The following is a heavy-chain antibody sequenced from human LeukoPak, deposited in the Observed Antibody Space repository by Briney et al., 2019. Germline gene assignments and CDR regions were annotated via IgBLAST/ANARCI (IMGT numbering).Heavy chain of an antibody. V-gene: IGHV4-34*01. CDR2: IIHSGST. J-gene: IGHJ6*03. Sequence: SETLPLTCAVYGGSFSGYSWSWIRQSPGKGLEWIADIIHSGSTNYNSSLKSRVTISLDTSKNQFSLNLTSVTAADTAVYYCARGLTELGTAYYYYMDVWGKGTTVIVSS. CDR1: GGSFSGYS. CDR3: ARGLTELGTAYYYYMDV. D-gene: IGHD7-27*01.